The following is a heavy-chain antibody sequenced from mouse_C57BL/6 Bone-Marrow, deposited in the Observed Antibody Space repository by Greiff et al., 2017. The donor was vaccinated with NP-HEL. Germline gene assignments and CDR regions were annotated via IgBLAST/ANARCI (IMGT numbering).Heavy chain of an antibody. CDR1: GYTFTDYY. J-gene: IGHJ2*01. Sequence: EVKLQESGPVLVKPGASVKMSCKASGYTFTDYYMNWVKQSHGKSLEWIGVINPYNGGTSYNQKFKGKATLTVDKSSSTAYMELNSLTSEDSAVYYCARMEGYGDYWGQGTTLTVSS. D-gene: IGHD1-1*02. CDR3: ARMEGYGDY. V-gene: IGHV1-19*01. CDR2: INPYNGGT.